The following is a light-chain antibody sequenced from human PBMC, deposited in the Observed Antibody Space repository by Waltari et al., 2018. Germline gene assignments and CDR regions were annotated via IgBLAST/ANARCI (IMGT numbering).Light chain of an antibody. CDR2: DVR. CDR3: SSYTRSSTWV. CDR1: SSDVGAYAY. Sequence: HSALTQPASVSGSPGQSITISCTGTSSDVGAYAYVSWYQQYPGKAPKLMIYDVRNRPLGVSNRFSGSKSGITASLSISGVQAEDEAYYYCSSYTRSSTWVFGGGTKLTVL. V-gene: IGLV2-14*03. J-gene: IGLJ3*02.